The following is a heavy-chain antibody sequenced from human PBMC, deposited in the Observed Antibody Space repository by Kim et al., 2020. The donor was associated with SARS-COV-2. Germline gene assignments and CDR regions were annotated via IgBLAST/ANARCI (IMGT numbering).Heavy chain of an antibody. CDR1: RFTFSSYA. Sequence: GGSLRLSCAASRFTFSSYAMHWVRQAPGKGLEWVAVISYDGSNKYYADSVKGRFTISRDNSKNTLYLQMNSLRAEDTAVYYCARDRGGGGSQYYYYYGM. D-gene: IGHD2-15*01. J-gene: IGHJ6*01. CDR2: ISYDGSNK. CDR3: ARDRGGGGSQYYYYYGM. V-gene: IGHV3-30*04.